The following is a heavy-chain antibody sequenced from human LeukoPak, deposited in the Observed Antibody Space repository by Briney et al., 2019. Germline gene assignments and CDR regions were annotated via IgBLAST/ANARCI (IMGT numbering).Heavy chain of an antibody. J-gene: IGHJ3*02. CDR3: AKDFTVTTQFGAFDI. D-gene: IGHD4-17*01. V-gene: IGHV3-9*01. Sequence: GGSLRLSCTASGFTFDDYAMHWVRQAPGKGLEWVSGISWNSGSIGYADSVKGRFTISRDNAKNSLYLQMNSLRAEDTALYYCAKDFTVTTQFGAFDIWGQGTMVTVSS. CDR2: ISWNSGSI. CDR1: GFTFDDYA.